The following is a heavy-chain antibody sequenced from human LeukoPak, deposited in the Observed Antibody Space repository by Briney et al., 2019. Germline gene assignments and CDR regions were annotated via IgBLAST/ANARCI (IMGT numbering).Heavy chain of an antibody. CDR3: ARDRSYVLRYFDWLFDY. J-gene: IGHJ4*02. D-gene: IGHD3-9*01. CDR1: GGSISSSSYY. V-gene: IGHV4-39*07. Sequence: SETLSLTCTVSGGSISSSSYYWGWIRQPPGKGLEWIGSIYYSGSTYYNPSLKSRVTISVDTSKNQFSLKLSSVTAADTAVYYCARDRSYVLRYFDWLFDYWGQGTLVTVSS. CDR2: IYYSGST.